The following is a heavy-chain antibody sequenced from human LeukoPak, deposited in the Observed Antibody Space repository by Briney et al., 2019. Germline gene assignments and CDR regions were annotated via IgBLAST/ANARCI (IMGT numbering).Heavy chain of an antibody. D-gene: IGHD5-12*01. V-gene: IGHV3-23*01. CDR3: ARVRGYSGYGDY. CDR2: ISGSGGST. CDR1: GFTFSSYE. Sequence: GGSLRLSCAASGFTFSSYEMNWVRQAPGKGLEWVSAISGSGGSTYYADSVKGRFTISRDNSKNTLYLQMNSLRAEDTAVYYCARVRGYSGYGDYWGQGTLVTVSS. J-gene: IGHJ4*02.